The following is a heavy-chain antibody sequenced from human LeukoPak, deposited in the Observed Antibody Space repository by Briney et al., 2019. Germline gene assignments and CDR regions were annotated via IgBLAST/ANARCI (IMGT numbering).Heavy chain of an antibody. D-gene: IGHD5-24*01. CDR3: AHATQRLPTIMIDAFDI. CDR1: GGTFNNYA. CDR2: LIPLFGTP. Sequence: ASVKVSCKASGGTFNNYAINWVRQAPGQGLEWVGRLIPLFGTPNYAQKFQGKVTITADESTSTFYMDLSGLRSEDTAVYYCAHATQRLPTIMIDAFDIWGQGTRVTASS. V-gene: IGHV1-69*13. J-gene: IGHJ3*02.